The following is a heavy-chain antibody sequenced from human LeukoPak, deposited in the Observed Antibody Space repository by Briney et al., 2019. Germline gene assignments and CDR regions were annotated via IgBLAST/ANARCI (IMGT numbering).Heavy chain of an antibody. CDR1: GYTFTGYY. Sequence: ASVKVSCKASGYTFTGYYMHWVRQAPGQGLEWMGWINPNSGGTNYAQKSQGRVTMTRDTSISTAYMELSRLRSDDTAVYYCARGTYCSSTSCYPLFDYWGQGTLVTVSS. V-gene: IGHV1-2*02. CDR3: ARGTYCSSTSCYPLFDY. D-gene: IGHD2-2*01. J-gene: IGHJ4*02. CDR2: INPNSGGT.